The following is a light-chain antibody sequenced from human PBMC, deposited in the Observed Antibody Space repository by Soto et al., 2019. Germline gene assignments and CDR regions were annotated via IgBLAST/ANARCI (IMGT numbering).Light chain of an antibody. CDR3: QAWDRSTVV. CDR2: QDT. CDR1: KLGTKY. Sequence: SYELTQPPSVSVSPGQTASITCSGDKLGTKYACWYQQKPGQSPVLVIYQDTKRPSGIPERFAGSNSGNTATLTISGTQAMDEADYYCQAWDRSTVVFGGRTKLTVL. J-gene: IGLJ2*01. V-gene: IGLV3-1*01.